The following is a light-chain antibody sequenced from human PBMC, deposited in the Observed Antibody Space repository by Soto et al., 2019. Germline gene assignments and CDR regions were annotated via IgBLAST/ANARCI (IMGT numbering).Light chain of an antibody. Sequence: EKVNIESRGTMYVSPGERATLSCRASRRINLNLAWYQQKPGQAPRLLIYSASIRATDIPARFSGSGSGTEFTLTISSLQSEDVAVYYCQQYDNWPPYSFGQGTK. J-gene: IGKJ2*01. V-gene: IGKV3-15*01. CDR2: SAS. CDR3: QQYDNWPPYS. CDR1: RRINLN.